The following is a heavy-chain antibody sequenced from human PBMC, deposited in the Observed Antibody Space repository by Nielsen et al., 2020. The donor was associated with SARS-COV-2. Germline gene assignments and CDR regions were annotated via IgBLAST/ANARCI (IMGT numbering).Heavy chain of an antibody. CDR3: ARDTGHCSSTSCWVVAFDI. V-gene: IGHV3-48*02. Sequence: GGSLRLSCAASGFTFSSYSMNWVRQAPGKGLEWVSYISSSSSTIYYADSVKGRFTISRDNAKNSLYLQMNSLRDEDTAVYYCARDTGHCSSTSCWVVAFDIWGQGTMVTVSS. CDR2: ISSSSSTI. D-gene: IGHD2-2*01. CDR1: GFTFSSYS. J-gene: IGHJ3*02.